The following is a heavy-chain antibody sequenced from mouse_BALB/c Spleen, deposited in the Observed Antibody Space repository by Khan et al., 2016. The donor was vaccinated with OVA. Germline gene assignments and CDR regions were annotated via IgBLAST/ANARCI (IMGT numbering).Heavy chain of an antibody. D-gene: IGHD2-14*01. CDR2: IWGGGGT. CDR1: GFSLSRYN. V-gene: IGHV2-6-4*01. CDR3: ARAYYRYDGYDAMDY. J-gene: IGHJ4*01. Sequence: QVQLQQSGPGLVAPSQSLSITCTVSGFSLSRYNIHWVRQPPGKGLEWLGMIWGGGGTDYNSTLKSRLSIRKDHSKSQDLLKMNSHQTDDTAMYYCARAYYRYDGYDAMDYWGQGTSVTVSS.